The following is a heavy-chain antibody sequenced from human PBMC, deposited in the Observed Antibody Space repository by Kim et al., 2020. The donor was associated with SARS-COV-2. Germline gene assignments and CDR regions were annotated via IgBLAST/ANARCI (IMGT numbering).Heavy chain of an antibody. Sequence: SPSFHGQVTISADKSISTACLQWSNLKASDTAMYYCARLDGDGYNFNFDYWGQGTLVTVSS. J-gene: IGHJ4*02. V-gene: IGHV5-51*01. CDR3: ARLDGDGYNFNFDY. D-gene: IGHD1-1*01.